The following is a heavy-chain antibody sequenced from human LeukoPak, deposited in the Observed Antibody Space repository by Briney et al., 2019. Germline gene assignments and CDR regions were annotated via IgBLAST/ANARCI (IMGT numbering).Heavy chain of an antibody. V-gene: IGHV3-21*01. CDR3: SSGSGSNLHY. CDR1: GFTFSSYS. CDR2: ISSSSSYI. D-gene: IGHD3-10*01. J-gene: IGHJ4*02. Sequence: PGGSLRLSCAASGFTFSSYSMNWVRQAPGKGLEWVSSISSSSSYIYYADSVKGRFTISRDNAKNSLYLQMNSMRAEDTAVYYCSSGSGSNLHYWGQGTLVTVSS.